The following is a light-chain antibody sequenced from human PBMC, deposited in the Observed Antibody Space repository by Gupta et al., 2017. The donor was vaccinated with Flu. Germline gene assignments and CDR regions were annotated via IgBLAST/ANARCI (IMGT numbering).Light chain of an antibody. CDR1: QSINVW. J-gene: IGKJ1*01. CDR2: KAS. Sequence: DIQMTQYPSTMSASVGDRVTIPCRASQSINVWLAWFQKKPGEAPKSLIYKASNLESGVPPRCSGSGSGTEFSLTISSLQPDDFATYYCQQDKSNPWTFGQGTKVEIK. CDR3: QQDKSNPWT. V-gene: IGKV1-5*03.